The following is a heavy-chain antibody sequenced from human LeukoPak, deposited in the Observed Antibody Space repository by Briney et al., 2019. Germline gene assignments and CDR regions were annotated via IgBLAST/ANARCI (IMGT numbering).Heavy chain of an antibody. V-gene: IGHV1-69*05. CDR1: GDTFSNYA. D-gene: IGHD5-18*01. CDR3: AEGRGYRYGFEVVDY. Sequence: ASVKVSCKASGDTFSNYAISWVRQAPGQGLEWMGGIIPIFRTAKYAQKFQGRVTITTDESTSTAYMELSSLRSEDTAVYYCAEGRGYRYGFEVVDYWGQGTLVTVSS. CDR2: IIPIFRTA. J-gene: IGHJ4*02.